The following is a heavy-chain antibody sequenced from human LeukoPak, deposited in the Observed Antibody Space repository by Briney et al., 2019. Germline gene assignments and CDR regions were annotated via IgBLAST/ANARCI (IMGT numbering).Heavy chain of an antibody. CDR2: IKTKSDGGTT. CDR1: GFTLSKVW. J-gene: IGHJ3*02. D-gene: IGHD4-17*01. Sequence: GGSLRFSCAASGFTLSKVWMSWVRQAPGKGLEWVGRIKTKSDGGTTEYAAPVRGRFTISRDDSEDTLYLQMYSLRAEDTAIYYCAKDPNGDYIGTFDMWGQGTMVTVSS. CDR3: AKDPNGDYIGTFDM. V-gene: IGHV3-15*01.